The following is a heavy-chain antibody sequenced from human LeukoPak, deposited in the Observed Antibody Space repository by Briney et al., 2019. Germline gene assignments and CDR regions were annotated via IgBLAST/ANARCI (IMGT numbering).Heavy chain of an antibody. CDR3: ARDDGYSYRKGVDRFDY. J-gene: IGHJ4*02. D-gene: IGHD5-18*01. V-gene: IGHV1-18*01. CDR1: GYTFMSYG. Sequence: GASVKVSCKASGYTFMSYGISWVRQAPGQGLEWMGWISGYDGNTNYAQRLQGRVAMTGDTSTNTAYMDLRSLRSDDTAVYYCARDDGYSYRKGVDRFDYWGQGTLVTVSS. CDR2: ISGYDGNT.